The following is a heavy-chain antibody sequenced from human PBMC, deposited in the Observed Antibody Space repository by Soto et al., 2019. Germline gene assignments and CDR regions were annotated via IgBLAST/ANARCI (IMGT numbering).Heavy chain of an antibody. CDR3: AKGQGWPYYYDT. Sequence: EVQLLESGGGLVQPGGSLRLSCAASGFTFSSYAMSWVRLAPGKGLEWFSSIGGSGGTYYADSVKGRFTISRDNSKNMLYMNIHSLNAADTAIYSRAKGQGWPYYYDTWGQGTLVTVSS. CDR2: IGGSGGT. V-gene: IGHV3-23*01. CDR1: GFTFSSYA. J-gene: IGHJ4*02. D-gene: IGHD2-15*01.